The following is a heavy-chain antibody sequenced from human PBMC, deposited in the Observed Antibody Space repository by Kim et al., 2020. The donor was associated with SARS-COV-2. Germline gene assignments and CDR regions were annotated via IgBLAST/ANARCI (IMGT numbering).Heavy chain of an antibody. CDR3: ARALLGFGELLYYYYYMDV. D-gene: IGHD3-10*01. CDR2: IIPILGIA. V-gene: IGHV1-69*04. J-gene: IGHJ6*03. Sequence: SVKVSCKASGGTFSSYAISWVRQAPGQGLEWMGRIIPILGIANYAQKFQGRVTITADKSTSTAYMELSSLRSEDTAVYYCARALLGFGELLYYYYYMDVCGKGTTVTVSS. CDR1: GGTFSSYA.